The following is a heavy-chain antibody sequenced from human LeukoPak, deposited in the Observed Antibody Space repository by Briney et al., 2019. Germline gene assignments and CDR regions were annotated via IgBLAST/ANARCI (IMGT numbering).Heavy chain of an antibody. Sequence: GGSLRLSCAASGFTFSSYGMHWVRQAPGKGLEWVAVIWYDGSNKYYANSVKGRFTISRDNSKNTLYLQMNSLRAEDTAVYYCAKDSRIAVAGTEFQHWDQGTLVTVSS. CDR1: GFTFSSYG. CDR2: IWYDGSNK. V-gene: IGHV3-33*06. D-gene: IGHD6-19*01. J-gene: IGHJ1*01. CDR3: AKDSRIAVAGTEFQH.